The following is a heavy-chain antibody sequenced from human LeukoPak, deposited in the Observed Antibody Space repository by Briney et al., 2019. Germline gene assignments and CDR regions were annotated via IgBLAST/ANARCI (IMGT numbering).Heavy chain of an antibody. CDR1: GNYW. D-gene: IGHD2/OR15-2a*01. J-gene: IGHJ4*02. CDR3: VSFYETY. Sequence: GGSLRLSCAASGNYWTHWVRQAPGKGLVWVSHINSDGSWTSYADSVKGRFTISKDDAKNTVYLQMNSLRAEDTAVYYCVSFYETYWGRGTLVTVSS. CDR2: INSDGSWT. V-gene: IGHV3-74*01.